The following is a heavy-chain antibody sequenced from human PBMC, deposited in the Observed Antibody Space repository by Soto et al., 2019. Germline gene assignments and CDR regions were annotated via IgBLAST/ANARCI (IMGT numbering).Heavy chain of an antibody. J-gene: IGHJ4*02. V-gene: IGHV3-23*01. CDR2: ISGSGGST. CDR3: AKDPLHDVAPYHVGYFDY. CDR1: GFTFSSYA. Sequence: EVQLLESGGGLVQPGGSLRLSCAASGFTFSSYAMSWVRQAPGKGLEWVSAISGSGGSTYYADSVKGRFTISRDNSKNTLYLQMNSLRAEDTAVYYCAKDPLHDVAPYHVGYFDYWGQGTLVTVSS. D-gene: IGHD1-26*01.